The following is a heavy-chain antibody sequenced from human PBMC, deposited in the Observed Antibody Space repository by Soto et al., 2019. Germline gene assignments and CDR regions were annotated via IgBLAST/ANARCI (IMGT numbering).Heavy chain of an antibody. D-gene: IGHD3-22*01. CDR2: IIPVFATA. Sequence: QEQLVQSGAEVKEPGSSVKVSCKASGGLFSSYAISWVRQAPGQGLEWMGGIIPVFATAYYAQKFQGRVTITADESTNTAYMERSSLRSEDTAMYYCARGGSGYVWFNEFWGQGSLVTVSS. CDR1: GGLFSSYA. CDR3: ARGGSGYVWFNEF. J-gene: IGHJ4*02. V-gene: IGHV1-69*01.